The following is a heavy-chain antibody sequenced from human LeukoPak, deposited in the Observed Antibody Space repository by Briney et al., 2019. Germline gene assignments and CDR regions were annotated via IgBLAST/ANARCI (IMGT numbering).Heavy chain of an antibody. CDR3: TRDWGAPHTVNFDT. J-gene: IGHJ5*02. D-gene: IGHD3-9*01. CDR1: GYSFTKYG. V-gene: IGHV1-18*04. Sequence: ASVKVSCKASGYSFTKYGISWVRQAPGQGLEWMAWISGYNGDTNYVQKFQDRLTMTTDTSTNTAYLELTNLRSDDTAVYYCTRDWGAPHTVNFDTWGQGTPVTVSS. CDR2: ISGYNGDT.